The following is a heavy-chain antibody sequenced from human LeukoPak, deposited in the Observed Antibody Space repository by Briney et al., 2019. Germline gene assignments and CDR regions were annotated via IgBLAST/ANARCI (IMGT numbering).Heavy chain of an antibody. CDR2: IYYSGST. CDR3: ARDLWSYESGFDP. Sequence: SETLSLTCTVSGGSVTSGSYYWSWIRQPPGKGLAWIGYIYYSGSTNYNPSLKSRVTISVDMSNNKLSLKLSSVTAADTAVYYCARDLWSYESGFDPWGQGILVTVSS. D-gene: IGHD3-10*01. CDR1: GGSVTSGSYY. V-gene: IGHV4-61*01. J-gene: IGHJ5*02.